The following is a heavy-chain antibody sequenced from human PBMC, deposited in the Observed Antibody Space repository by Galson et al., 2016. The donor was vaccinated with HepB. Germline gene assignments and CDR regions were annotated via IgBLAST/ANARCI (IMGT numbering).Heavy chain of an antibody. CDR1: GGTFSNYG. CDR3: AREIPNFGSGSYQGIYYYYYGMDV. D-gene: IGHD3-10*01. J-gene: IGHJ6*02. Sequence: SVKVSCKASGGTFSNYGLSWVRQAPGQGLEWMGGITPIFGKSDYAQRFQGRVTITADGSSSTAYMELSSLRSEDTAVYYCAREIPNFGSGSYQGIYYYYYGMDVWGQGTTVTVSS. V-gene: IGHV1-69*13. CDR2: ITPIFGKS.